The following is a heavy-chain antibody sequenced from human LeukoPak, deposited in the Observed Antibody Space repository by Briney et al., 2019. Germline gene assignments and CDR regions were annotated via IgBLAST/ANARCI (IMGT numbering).Heavy chain of an antibody. CDR3: TRDHWSGDNCPSCDH. Sequence: GASVKVSCKPSGYTFTSFGISWVRQAPGQGLEWMGWIGAYNGDTNYAQKFQGRVTMTTDTSTSTAYMDLRSLRSDDTAVYYCTRDHWSGDNCPSCDHWGQGTLVTVSS. V-gene: IGHV1-18*04. J-gene: IGHJ4*02. CDR1: GYTFTSFG. CDR2: IGAYNGDT. D-gene: IGHD2-15*01.